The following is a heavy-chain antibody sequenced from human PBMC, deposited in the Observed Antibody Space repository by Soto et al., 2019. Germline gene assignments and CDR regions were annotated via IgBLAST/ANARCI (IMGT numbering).Heavy chain of an antibody. J-gene: IGHJ4*02. Sequence: SLRLSCAASGFSFTTYWMTWVRQAPGKGLGWVANIKQDGSEKFYVASVRGRFTISRDNAKSSLYLQMNSLRAEDTAVYYCARRSSGRLTTAWAPLDWWGQGTLVTVSS. CDR3: ARRSSGRLTTAWAPLDW. D-gene: IGHD2-15*01. V-gene: IGHV3-7*03. CDR2: IKQDGSEK. CDR1: GFSFTTYW.